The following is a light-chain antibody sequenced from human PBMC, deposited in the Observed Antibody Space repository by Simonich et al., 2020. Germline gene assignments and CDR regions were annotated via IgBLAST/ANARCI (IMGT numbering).Light chain of an antibody. CDR1: RSDVGGYIY. Sequence: QSALTQPRSVSGSPGQSVPISCTGTRSDVGGYIYVSWYQQHPGKAPKLMIYDVSKRPSGVPDRFSGSKSGNTASLTISGLQAEDEADYYCCSYAGSYTEVFGGGTKLTVL. CDR2: DVS. V-gene: IGLV2-11*01. J-gene: IGLJ3*02. CDR3: CSYAGSYTEV.